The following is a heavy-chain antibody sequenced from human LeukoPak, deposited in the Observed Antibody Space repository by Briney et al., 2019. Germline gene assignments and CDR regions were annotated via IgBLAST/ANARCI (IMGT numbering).Heavy chain of an antibody. CDR3: ARDYYDSSGYLPDY. Sequence: ASVKVSCKAFGYTFTGYYMHWVRQAPGQGLEWMGWISAYNGNTNYAQKLQGRVTMTTDTSTSTAYMELRSLRSDDTAVYYCARDYYDSSGYLPDYWGQGTLVTVSS. D-gene: IGHD3-22*01. V-gene: IGHV1-18*04. J-gene: IGHJ4*02. CDR1: GYTFTGYY. CDR2: ISAYNGNT.